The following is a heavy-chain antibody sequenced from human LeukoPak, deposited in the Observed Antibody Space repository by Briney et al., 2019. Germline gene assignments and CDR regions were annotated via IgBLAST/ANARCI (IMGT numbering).Heavy chain of an antibody. V-gene: IGHV1-2*02. D-gene: IGHD6-19*01. Sequence: ASVKVSCKPSGYTFTDHHIHWMRQAPGQGLEWVGWIVPKSGATKYAETFQGRVTMTRDTSINTVFMELSSRGPDDTAVYYCAVSSAVPSIPTFDHWGQGTLVTVSS. CDR3: AVSSAVPSIPTFDH. CDR1: GYTFTDHH. J-gene: IGHJ4*02. CDR2: IVPKSGAT.